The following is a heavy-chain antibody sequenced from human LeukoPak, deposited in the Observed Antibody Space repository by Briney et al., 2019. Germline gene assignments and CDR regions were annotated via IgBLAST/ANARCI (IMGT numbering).Heavy chain of an antibody. CDR2: INHSGST. V-gene: IGHV4-34*01. J-gene: IGHJ6*03. CDR1: GGSFSGYY. Sequence: PSETLSLTCAVYGGSFSGYYWSWVPQPPGEGLAWIGEINHSGSTNYNPSLKSRVTISVDTSKNQFSLKLSSVTAADTAVYYCARGRISSWYYYYMDVWGKGTTVTVSS. D-gene: IGHD6-13*01. CDR3: ARGRISSWYYYYMDV.